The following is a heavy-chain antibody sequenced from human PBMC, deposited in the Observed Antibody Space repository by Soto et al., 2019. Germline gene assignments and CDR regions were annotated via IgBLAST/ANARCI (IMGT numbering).Heavy chain of an antibody. CDR1: GFSLTTSGVG. V-gene: IGHV2-5*01. J-gene: IGHJ4*02. CDR3: AHTHGGEFLY. CDR2: IYWHDDK. Sequence: QITLKKSGPTLVKPTQTLTLTCTFSGFSLTTSGVGVGWVRQPPGKALEWLAVIYWHDDKRYSPSLSSRLTITKDTSKNQVVLSMTNMDPVDTATYYCAHTHGGEFLYWGQGTLVTVSS. D-gene: IGHD2-15*01.